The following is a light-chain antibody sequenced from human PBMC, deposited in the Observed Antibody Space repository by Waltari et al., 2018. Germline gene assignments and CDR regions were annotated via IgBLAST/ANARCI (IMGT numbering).Light chain of an antibody. CDR1: SSNIGSNT. Sequence: QSVLTQPPSASGTPGQRVTISCSGSSSNIGSNTVNWYQPLPGTAPKLLIYSNNQRPSGVPDRFAGAKAGTSASLAISGLQSEDEADYYCAAWDDSLMGVVFGGGTKLTVL. CDR2: SNN. CDR3: AAWDDSLMGVV. J-gene: IGLJ2*01. V-gene: IGLV1-44*01.